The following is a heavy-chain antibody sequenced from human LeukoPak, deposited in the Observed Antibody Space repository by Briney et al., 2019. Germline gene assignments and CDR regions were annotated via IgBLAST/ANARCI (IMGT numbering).Heavy chain of an antibody. CDR1: GYTFRSHV. V-gene: IGHV1-8*01. J-gene: IGHJ5*02. Sequence: ASVLVSCKASGYTFRSHVINRVRQATGQGLEWMGWVSPKTGRTGYAQKFQSRVYMTTNASLSTAYMELSSLRSDDTAVYFCARESERNDGWFDPWGQGTLVTVSS. CDR3: ARESERNDGWFDP. D-gene: IGHD1-1*01. CDR2: VSPKTGRT.